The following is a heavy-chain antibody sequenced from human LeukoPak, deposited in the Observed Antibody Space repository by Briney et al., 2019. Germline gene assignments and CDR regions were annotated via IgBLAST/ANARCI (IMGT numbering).Heavy chain of an antibody. V-gene: IGHV3-74*01. CDR3: ARGYSSRLYNWLDP. Sequence: EGSLRLSCAASGFTFSSYWMHWVRQAPGKGLVWVSRISYDGGDPSYADSVKGRFTISRDNAKNTLYLQMNRLTAEDTAVYYCARGYSSRLYNWLDPWGQGTLVTVSS. D-gene: IGHD6-13*01. CDR1: GFTFSSYW. J-gene: IGHJ5*02. CDR2: ISYDGGDP.